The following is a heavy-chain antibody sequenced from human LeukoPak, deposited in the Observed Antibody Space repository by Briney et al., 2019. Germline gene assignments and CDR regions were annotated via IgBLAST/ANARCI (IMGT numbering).Heavy chain of an antibody. CDR3: ARQFGFRDFSSGYGNWFDP. V-gene: IGHV4-39*01. Sequence: SETLSLTCTVSGGSASSSSYYWGWIRQPPGKGLEWIGSIYYSGSTYYNPSLKSRVTISVDTSKNRFSLKLSSVTAADTAVYYCARQFGFRDFSSGYGNWFDPWGQGTLVTVSS. CDR2: IYYSGST. J-gene: IGHJ5*02. D-gene: IGHD3-3*01. CDR1: GGSASSSSYY.